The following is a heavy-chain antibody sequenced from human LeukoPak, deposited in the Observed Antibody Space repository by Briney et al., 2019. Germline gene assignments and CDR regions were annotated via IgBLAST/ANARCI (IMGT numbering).Heavy chain of an antibody. Sequence: PSQTLSLTCTVSGGSISSGGYYWSWIRQHPGKGLEWIGYIYYSGSTYYNPSLKSRVTISVDTSKNQFSLKLSSVTAADTAVYYCARQVPVAHYYYYYGMDVWGQGTTVTVSS. V-gene: IGHV4-31*03. D-gene: IGHD2-2*01. CDR3: ARQVPVAHYYYYYGMDV. CDR2: IYYSGST. CDR1: GGSISSGGYY. J-gene: IGHJ6*02.